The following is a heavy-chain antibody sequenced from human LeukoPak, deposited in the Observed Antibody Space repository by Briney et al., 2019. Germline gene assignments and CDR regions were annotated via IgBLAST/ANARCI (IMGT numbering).Heavy chain of an antibody. J-gene: IGHJ4*02. CDR1: GFTFSAYA. CDR3: AKVTQGPFIGVRCYPFDY. D-gene: IGHD2-15*01. CDR2: ITGTTGNT. V-gene: IGHV3-23*01. Sequence: PGGSLRLSCGASGFTFSAYAMNWVRQAPGKEMEWVSSITGTTGNTYVADSVKGRFTISRDNSRNTLYLQMNSLRAEDTAIYYFAKVTQGPFIGVRCYPFDYGGQGALVTVSS.